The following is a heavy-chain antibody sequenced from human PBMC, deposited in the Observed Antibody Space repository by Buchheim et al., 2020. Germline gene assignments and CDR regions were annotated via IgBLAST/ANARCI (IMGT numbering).Heavy chain of an antibody. V-gene: IGHV3-23*01. Sequence: EVQLLESGGGLVQPGGSLRLPCAASGFTFSSYAMNWVRQAPGKGLEWVSTISGSGDNTYYADSVKGRFTISRDNSKDMLYLQMNNLRAEDTAVYYCAKDGGSYFGHFDYWGQGTL. J-gene: IGHJ4*02. CDR3: AKDGGSYFGHFDY. CDR2: ISGSGDNT. D-gene: IGHD1-26*01. CDR1: GFTFSSYA.